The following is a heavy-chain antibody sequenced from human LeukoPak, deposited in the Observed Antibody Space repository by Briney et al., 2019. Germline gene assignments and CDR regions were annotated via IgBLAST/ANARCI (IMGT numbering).Heavy chain of an antibody. CDR1: GFTFSSYS. J-gene: IGHJ3*02. D-gene: IGHD3-10*01. CDR3: AKDKSAMVRGVGDAFDI. CDR2: ISTTSTYI. V-gene: IGHV3-21*01. Sequence: GGSLRLSFAASGFTFSSYSMNWVRQAPGKGLEWVSSISTTSTYIYYADSVKGRFTISRDSAKNSLYLQMNSLRAEDTAVYYCAKDKSAMVRGVGDAFDIWGQGTMVTVSS.